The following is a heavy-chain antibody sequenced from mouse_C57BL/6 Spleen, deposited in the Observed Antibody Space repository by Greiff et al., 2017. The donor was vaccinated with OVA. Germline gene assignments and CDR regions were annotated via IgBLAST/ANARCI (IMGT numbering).Heavy chain of an antibody. Sequence: VQLQQSGAELMKPGASVKLSCKATGYTFTGYWIEWVKQRPGHGLEWIGEILPGSGSTNYNEKFKSKATLTVDKSSSTAYMQLSSLTSEDSAVYYCPITTVVDWYFDVWGTGTTVTVSS. CDR1: GYTFTGYW. D-gene: IGHD1-1*01. CDR3: PITTVVDWYFDV. CDR2: ILPGSGST. J-gene: IGHJ1*03. V-gene: IGHV1-9*01.